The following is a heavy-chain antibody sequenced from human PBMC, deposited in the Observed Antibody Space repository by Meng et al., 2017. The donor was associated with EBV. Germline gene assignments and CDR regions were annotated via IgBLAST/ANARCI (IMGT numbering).Heavy chain of an antibody. D-gene: IGHD5-12*01. Sequence: QVQVVHTGDVVKKPGASVKVSCKASGYTFTSYGISWVRQAPGQGLEWMGWISAYNGNTNYAQKLQGRVTMTTDTSTSTAYMELRSLRSDDTAVYYCARETSGYDFNWFDPWGQGTLVTVSS. CDR2: ISAYNGNT. CDR1: GYTFTSYG. J-gene: IGHJ5*02. V-gene: IGHV1-18*01. CDR3: ARETSGYDFNWFDP.